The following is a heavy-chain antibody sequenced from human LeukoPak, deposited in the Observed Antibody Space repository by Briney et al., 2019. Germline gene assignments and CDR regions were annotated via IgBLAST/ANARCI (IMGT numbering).Heavy chain of an antibody. V-gene: IGHV3-23*01. CDR3: AKDRSCINDVCHGAFDY. CDR1: GFIFSSYS. D-gene: IGHD2-8*01. J-gene: IGHJ4*02. Sequence: GGSLSLACAASGFIFSSYSMRWVRQAAGKGLEWVGTISGSGGSTYYAASVKSRFTISRDNSKNTVYLQMNSLRAEDTAVYYCAKDRSCINDVCHGAFDYWGQGTLVTVSS. CDR2: ISGSGGST.